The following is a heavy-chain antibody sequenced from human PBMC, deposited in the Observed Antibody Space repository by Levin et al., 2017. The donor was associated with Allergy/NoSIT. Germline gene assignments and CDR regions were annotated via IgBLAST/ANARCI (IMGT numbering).Heavy chain of an antibody. CDR1: GFTFDTYW. J-gene: IGHJ4*02. D-gene: IGHD3-3*01. Sequence: PSETLSLTCAASGFTFDTYWMTWVRQAPGKGLEWVANIKQDGSEKGYVDSVKGRFIISRDNAKNSLYLQMNSLRVEDTAVYYCARDVYYDLWSGYSPSLDYWGQGTLVTVSS. CDR2: IKQDGSEK. V-gene: IGHV3-7*01. CDR3: ARDVYYDLWSGYSPSLDY.